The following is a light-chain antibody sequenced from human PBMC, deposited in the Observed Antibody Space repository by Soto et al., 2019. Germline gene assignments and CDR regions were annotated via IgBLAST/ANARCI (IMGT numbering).Light chain of an antibody. Sequence: EIVMTQSPATLSVSPGERATLSCRASQSVSSNLAWYQQKPGQAPRLLIYGASTRATGIAARFSGSGSGTEFTLTISSLQSEDFAVYYCQQYNNWPRGFTFGPGTKVDIK. CDR1: QSVSSN. V-gene: IGKV3D-15*01. CDR2: GAS. CDR3: QQYNNWPRGFT. J-gene: IGKJ3*01.